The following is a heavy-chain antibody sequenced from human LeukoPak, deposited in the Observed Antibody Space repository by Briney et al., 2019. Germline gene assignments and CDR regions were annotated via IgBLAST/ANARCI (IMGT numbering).Heavy chain of an antibody. J-gene: IGHJ3*02. CDR2: IYYSGST. CDR1: GGSISSSSYY. V-gene: IGHV4-39*01. CDR3: AGPWLIYYYDSSGAEDAFDI. D-gene: IGHD3-22*01. Sequence: SETLSLTCSVSGGSISSSSYYWGWIRQPPGKGLEWIGSIYYSGSTYYNPSLKSRVTISVDTSKNQFSLKLSSVTAADTAVYYCAGPWLIYYYDSSGAEDAFDIWGQGTMVTVSS.